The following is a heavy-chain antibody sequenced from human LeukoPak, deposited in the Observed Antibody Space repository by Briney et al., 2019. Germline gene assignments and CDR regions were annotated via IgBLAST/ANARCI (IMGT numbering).Heavy chain of an antibody. CDR1: GFTFSSYT. J-gene: IGHJ3*01. Sequence: AGGSLRLSCAASGFTFSSYTMTWVRQAPGKGLEWVSAFSATDGSAQYAESVKGRFTLSRDNSKNRLYLQMNRLRAEDTAVYYSAKARIAAAGTGAFDVWGQGTMVTVSS. D-gene: IGHD6-13*01. V-gene: IGHV3-23*01. CDR2: FSATDGSA. CDR3: AKARIAAAGTGAFDV.